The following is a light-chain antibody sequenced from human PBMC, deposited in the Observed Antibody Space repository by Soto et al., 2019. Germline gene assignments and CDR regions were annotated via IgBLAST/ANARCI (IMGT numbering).Light chain of an antibody. CDR2: RTS. J-gene: IGKJ4*01. CDR1: QSISSN. V-gene: IGKV3-15*01. CDR3: QQYNNWPRAT. Sequence: EIVMKQSPATLSVSPGDRATLSCRASQSISSNLAWYQQKPGQAPRLLMFRTSSRATGFPARFSGSGSGTEFNLTISSLQSEDFGVYYCQQYNNWPRATFGGGTKVDIK.